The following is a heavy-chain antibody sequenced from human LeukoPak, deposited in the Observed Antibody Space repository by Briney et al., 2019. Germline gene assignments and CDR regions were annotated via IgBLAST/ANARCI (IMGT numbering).Heavy chain of an antibody. D-gene: IGHD6-6*01. CDR1: GFTFSSYS. Sequence: PGGSLRLSCAASGFTFSSYSMNWVRQAPGKGLEWVSYISSSSSTIYYADSVKGRFTISRDNSKNTLYLQMNSLRAEDTAVYYCAKDPRIAARRPDYWGQGTLVTVSS. CDR2: ISSSSSTI. J-gene: IGHJ4*02. V-gene: IGHV3-48*01. CDR3: AKDPRIAARRPDY.